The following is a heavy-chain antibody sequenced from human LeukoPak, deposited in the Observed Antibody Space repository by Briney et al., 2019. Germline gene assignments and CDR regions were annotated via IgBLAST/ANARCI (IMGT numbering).Heavy chain of an antibody. J-gene: IGHJ3*02. D-gene: IGHD2-2*01. CDR1: GGSISSSH. CDR3: ARLCSSTSCYVSFDI. V-gene: IGHV4-59*08. Sequence: SETLSLTCTVSGGSISSSHWSWIRQPPGKGLEWIGYISYSGSTNYNPSLRSRVTISKDTFKNQFSLKLSSVTAADTAVYYRARLCSSTSCYVSFDIWGQGTMVTVSS. CDR2: ISYSGST.